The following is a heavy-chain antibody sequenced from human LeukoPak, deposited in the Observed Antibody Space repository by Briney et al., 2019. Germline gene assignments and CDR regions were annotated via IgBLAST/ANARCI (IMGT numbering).Heavy chain of an antibody. CDR2: ITSSSSTI. CDR3: ARVTTGKGGNADY. J-gene: IGHJ4*02. D-gene: IGHD2-15*01. Sequence: GGSLRLSCAASGFTFSSYSMNWVRQAPGKGLEWVSYITSSSSTIYYADSVKGRFTISRDNAKNSLYLQMNSLRDEDTAVYYCARVTTGKGGNADYWGQGTLVIVSS. V-gene: IGHV3-48*02. CDR1: GFTFSSYS.